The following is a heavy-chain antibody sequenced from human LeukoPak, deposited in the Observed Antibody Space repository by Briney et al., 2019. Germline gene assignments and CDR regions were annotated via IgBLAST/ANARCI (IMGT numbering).Heavy chain of an antibody. Sequence: LSLTCAVYGGSFSDYYMSWIRQAPGKGLEWVSYISSSGSTIYYADSVKGRFTISRDNAKNSLYLQMNSLRAEDTAVYYCAKSGYSYGPFDYWGQGTLVTVSS. V-gene: IGHV3-11*01. D-gene: IGHD5-18*01. CDR1: GGSFSDYY. CDR3: AKSGYSYGPFDY. J-gene: IGHJ4*02. CDR2: ISSSGSTI.